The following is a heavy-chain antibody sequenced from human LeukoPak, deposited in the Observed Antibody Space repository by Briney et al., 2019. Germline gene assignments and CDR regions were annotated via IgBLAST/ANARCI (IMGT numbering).Heavy chain of an antibody. D-gene: IGHD1-7*01. CDR2: IKQDGREK. Sequence: PGGSLRLSCGASGFTFSCYWMSWVRQAPGGGREWVDNIKQDGREKDYVDSVKGRFTISRDNAKNSLYLQMTNLRAEDTAIYYCAKLGGTARFDPWGQGTLVTVSS. J-gene: IGHJ5*02. CDR3: AKLGGTARFDP. CDR1: GFTFSCYW. V-gene: IGHV3-7*01.